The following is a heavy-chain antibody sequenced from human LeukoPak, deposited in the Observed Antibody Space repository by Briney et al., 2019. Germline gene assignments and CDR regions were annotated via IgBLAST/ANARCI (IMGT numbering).Heavy chain of an antibody. CDR1: GYTLTELS. Sequence: ASVKVSCKVSGYTLTELSMHWVRQAPGKGLEWMGGFDPEDGETIYAQKFQGRVTMTEDTSTDTAYMELSSLRSEDTAVYYCAPIPLYYGSGSCNVDYWGQGTLVTVSS. V-gene: IGHV1-24*01. J-gene: IGHJ4*02. CDR2: FDPEDGET. D-gene: IGHD3-10*01. CDR3: APIPLYYGSGSCNVDY.